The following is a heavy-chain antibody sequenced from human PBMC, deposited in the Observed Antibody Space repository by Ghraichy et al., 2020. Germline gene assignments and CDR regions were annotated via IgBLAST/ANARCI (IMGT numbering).Heavy chain of an antibody. V-gene: IGHV1-2*06. Sequence: ASVKVSCKGSGYTFTGNYFHWVRQAPGQGPEWMGRINPNSGGTKYAQRFEGRVTMTWDMSISTAHMELSRLRSDDSAVYYCARGLTGDDCFDYWGQGTLVTVSS. CDR2: INPNSGGT. J-gene: IGHJ4*02. D-gene: IGHD1-20*01. CDR1: GYTFTGNY. CDR3: ARGLTGDDCFDY.